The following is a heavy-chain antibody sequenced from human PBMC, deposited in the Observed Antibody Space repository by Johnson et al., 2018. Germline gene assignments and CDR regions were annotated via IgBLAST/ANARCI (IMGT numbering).Heavy chain of an antibody. CDR3: ARGFTLIIVVGGSYDF. D-gene: IGHD3-22*01. Sequence: QVQLQESGPGLVKPSQTLSLTCAISGDSVSSNTTAWNWIRQSPSRGLEWLGRTYYTSKWYNDYAESVKSRITINPDTSKNQFSLHLNSVTPEDTAVDYCARGFTLIIVVGGSYDFWGQGTTVTVSS. V-gene: IGHV6-1*01. CDR1: GDSVSSNTTA. CDR2: TYYTSKWYN. J-gene: IGHJ3*01.